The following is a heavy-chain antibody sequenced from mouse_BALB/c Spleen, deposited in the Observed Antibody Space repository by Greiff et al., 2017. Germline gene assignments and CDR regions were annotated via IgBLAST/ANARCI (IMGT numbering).Heavy chain of an antibody. CDR1: GFSLTGYG. D-gene: IGHD2-14*01. CDR2: IWGDGST. CDR3: ARAAYYRYDDAMDY. V-gene: IGHV2-6-7*01. J-gene: IGHJ4*01. Sequence: VNVVESGPGLVAPSQSLSITCTVSGFSLTGYGVNWVRQPPGKGLEWLGMIWGDGSTDYNSALKSRLSISKDNSKSQVFLKMNSLQTDDTARYYCARAAYYRYDDAMDYWGQGTSVTVSS.